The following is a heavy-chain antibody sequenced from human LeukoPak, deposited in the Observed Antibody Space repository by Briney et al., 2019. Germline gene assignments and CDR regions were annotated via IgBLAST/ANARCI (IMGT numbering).Heavy chain of an antibody. CDR1: GGSITSTSYY. V-gene: IGHV4-39*07. CDR3: ASGRPLGFDY. Sequence: SETLSLTCTVSGGSITSTSYYWGWIRQPPGKGLEWIGNIPYSGSTYYNPSLKSRVTISVDTSKNQFSLKLSSVTAADTAVYYCASGRPLGFDYWGQGTLVTVSS. D-gene: IGHD1-26*01. J-gene: IGHJ4*02. CDR2: IPYSGST.